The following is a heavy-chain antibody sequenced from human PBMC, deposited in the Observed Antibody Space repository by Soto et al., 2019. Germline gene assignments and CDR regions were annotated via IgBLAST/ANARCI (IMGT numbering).Heavy chain of an antibody. D-gene: IGHD3-16*02. Sequence: QVQLVESGGGVVQPGRSLRLSCAASGFTFSSYGMHWVRQAPGKGLEWVAVIWYDGSNKYYADSVKGRFTISRDNSKNTLYLQMNSLRAEDTAVYYCARDYTFGGVIVSWDDAFDIWGQGTMVTVPS. CDR3: ARDYTFGGVIVSWDDAFDI. J-gene: IGHJ3*02. V-gene: IGHV3-33*01. CDR1: GFTFSSYG. CDR2: IWYDGSNK.